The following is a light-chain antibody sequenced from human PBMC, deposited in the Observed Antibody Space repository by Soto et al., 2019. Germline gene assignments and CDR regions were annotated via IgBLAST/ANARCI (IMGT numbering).Light chain of an antibody. Sequence: DIQMTQSPSTLSASVGDRVTITCRASQSISSWLAWYQQKPGKAPKLLIYMASSLESRVPSRFSGSGSGTEFTLTISSLQPDDFATYYCQQHNIYPWTSGQGTTVEIK. CDR3: QQHNIYPWT. CDR2: MAS. V-gene: IGKV1-5*03. CDR1: QSISSW. J-gene: IGKJ1*01.